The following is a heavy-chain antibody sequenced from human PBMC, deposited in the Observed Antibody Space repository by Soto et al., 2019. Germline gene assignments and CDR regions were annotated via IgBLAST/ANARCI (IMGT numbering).Heavy chain of an antibody. D-gene: IGHD3-22*01. CDR2: ISYDGSNK. CDR1: GFTFSSYD. V-gene: IGHV3-30-3*01. CDR3: ARDGGGSSGYSYLYYFDY. J-gene: IGHJ4*02. Sequence: QVQLVESGGGVVQPGRSLTLSCAASGFTFSSYDMQWVRQAPGKGLEWVATISYDGSNKYYADSVKGRFTISRDNSKNTLYLQMNSLRAEDTAVYYCARDGGGSSGYSYLYYFDYWGQGTLVTVSS.